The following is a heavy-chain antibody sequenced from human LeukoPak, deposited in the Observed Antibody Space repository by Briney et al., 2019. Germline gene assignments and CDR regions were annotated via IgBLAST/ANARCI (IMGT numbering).Heavy chain of an antibody. V-gene: IGHV1-24*01. Sequence: ASVKVSCKVSGYTLSEISMHWVRQAPGKGLEWMGGFDPEDGETIYAQKFQGRVTMTEDTSTDTAYMELSSLRSEDTAVYYCATAPLSIPAHYTSGSYSSILRGGRGLRSWGQGTLVTVSS. CDR2: FDPEDGET. CDR3: ATAPLSIPAHYTSGSYSSILRGGRGLRS. J-gene: IGHJ4*02. CDR1: GYTLSEIS. D-gene: IGHD3-10*01.